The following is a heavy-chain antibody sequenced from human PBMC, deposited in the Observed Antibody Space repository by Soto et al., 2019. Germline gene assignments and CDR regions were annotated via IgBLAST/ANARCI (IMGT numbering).Heavy chain of an antibody. CDR3: AKSVYNWNDGFFDY. CDR2: IKQDGSEK. J-gene: IGHJ4*02. CDR1: GFTFSSYW. D-gene: IGHD1-1*01. Sequence: GGSLRLSCAASGFTFSSYWMSWVRQAPGKGLEWVANIKQDGSEKYYVDSVKGRFTISRDNSKNTLYLQMNSLRAEDTSVYYCAKSVYNWNDGFFDYWGQGTLVTVSS. V-gene: IGHV3-7*01.